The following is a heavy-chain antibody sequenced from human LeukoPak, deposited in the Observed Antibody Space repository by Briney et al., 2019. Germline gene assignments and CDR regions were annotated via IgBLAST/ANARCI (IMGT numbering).Heavy chain of an antibody. Sequence: PGGSLRLSCAASGFTFSSYSMNWVRPAPGKGLEWVSSISSSSSYIYYADSVKGRFTISRDNANNSLYLQMNSLRAEDTAVYYCARVFGEMATIDDAFDIWGEGTMVTVSS. CDR1: GFTFSSYS. CDR3: ARVFGEMATIDDAFDI. V-gene: IGHV3-21*01. J-gene: IGHJ3*02. D-gene: IGHD5-24*01. CDR2: ISSSSSYI.